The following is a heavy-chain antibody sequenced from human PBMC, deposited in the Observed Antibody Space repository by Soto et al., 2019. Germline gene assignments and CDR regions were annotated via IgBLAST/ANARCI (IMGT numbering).Heavy chain of an antibody. CDR1: GGSISSYL. D-gene: IGHD2-21*02. J-gene: IGHJ6*02. Sequence: SETLSLTCTVSGGSISSYLWSWIRQPPWKGLEWIGYMYNTGSTIYNPSLKSRVTISVDTSKNQFSLKLNSVTAADTAVYYCARDLWGYCGADCYPLDVWGQGTTVTVS. CDR2: MYNTGST. V-gene: IGHV4-59*01. CDR3: ARDLWGYCGADCYPLDV.